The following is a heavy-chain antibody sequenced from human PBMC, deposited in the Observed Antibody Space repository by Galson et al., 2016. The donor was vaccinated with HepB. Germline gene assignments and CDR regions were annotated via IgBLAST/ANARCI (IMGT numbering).Heavy chain of an antibody. V-gene: IGHV1-3*01. Sequence: VKVSCKASGYTFTSYALHWVRQAPGQRLEWMGWINAGNGNTKYSQKFQGRVTITRDTSASTAYMELSSLRSEDTAVYYCARVDYSSSWFAFDIWGQGTMVTVSS. CDR3: ARVDYSSSWFAFDI. J-gene: IGHJ3*02. CDR1: GYTFTSYA. D-gene: IGHD6-13*01. CDR2: INAGNGNT.